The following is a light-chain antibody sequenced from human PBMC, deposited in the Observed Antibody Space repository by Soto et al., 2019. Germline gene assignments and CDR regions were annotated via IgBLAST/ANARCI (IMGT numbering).Light chain of an antibody. J-gene: IGLJ3*02. CDR2: SNN. V-gene: IGLV1-44*01. CDR3: ATWDDSLNGPV. Sequence: QSVLTQPPSASGTPGQRVTISCSGSSSNIGSNTVNWYQQLPGTAPKLLIYSNNQWPSGVPDRISGSKSGTSASLAISGLQSEDEADYYCATWDDSLNGPVFGGWTKLTVL. CDR1: SSNIGSNT.